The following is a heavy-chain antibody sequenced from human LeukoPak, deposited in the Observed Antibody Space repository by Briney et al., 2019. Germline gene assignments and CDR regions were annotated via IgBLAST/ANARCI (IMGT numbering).Heavy chain of an antibody. V-gene: IGHV1-69*04. CDR1: GGTFSSHA. D-gene: IGHD3-9*01. CDR2: IIPIFGRT. Sequence: SVKVSCKASGGTFSSHAVNWVRQAPGQGLEWMGRIIPIFGRTNYAQKFQGRLTIIADKPTSTAYMELSSLTSEDTAVYYCARTLYIWDSLTGFDVWGQGTMVTVSS. J-gene: IGHJ3*01. CDR3: ARTLYIWDSLTGFDV.